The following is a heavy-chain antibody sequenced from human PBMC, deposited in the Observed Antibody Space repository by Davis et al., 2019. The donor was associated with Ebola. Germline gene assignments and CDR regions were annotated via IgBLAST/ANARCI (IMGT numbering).Heavy chain of an antibody. Sequence: SETLSLTCPVSGGSISSYYWSWIRQPPGKGLEWIGYIYYSGSTNYNPSLKSRVTISVDTSKNQFSLKLSSVTAADTAVYYCARAFGAQWGQGTLVTVSS. D-gene: IGHD2/OR15-2a*01. CDR1: GGSISSYY. V-gene: IGHV4-59*01. CDR3: ARAFGAQ. J-gene: IGHJ4*02. CDR2: IYYSGST.